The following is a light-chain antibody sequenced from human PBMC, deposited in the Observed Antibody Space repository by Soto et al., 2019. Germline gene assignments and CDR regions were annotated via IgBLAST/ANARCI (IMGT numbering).Light chain of an antibody. V-gene: IGKV3-20*01. CDR1: QDVGTNY. J-gene: IGKJ2*01. CDR3: QQFINSPYMYI. Sequence: EIVLTQSPGTLSLSPGEGATHSCRSSQDVGTNYLAWYQQKPGQAPRLLIFGASSRASGVPGRFSGSGSGTDFTLTISRLEPEDSAVYYCQQFINSPYMYIFGQGTKLEI. CDR2: GAS.